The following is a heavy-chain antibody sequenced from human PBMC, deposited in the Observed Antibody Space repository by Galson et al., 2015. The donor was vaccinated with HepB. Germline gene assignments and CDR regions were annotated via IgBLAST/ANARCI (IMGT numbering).Heavy chain of an antibody. CDR3: ARVEEGYEGAFDI. J-gene: IGHJ3*02. CDR2: IIPIFGTA. D-gene: IGHD3-16*01. Sequence: SVKVSCKASGGTFSSYPISWVRQAPGQGLEWMGGIIPIFGTANYAQQFQGRVTITADESTSTAYMELSSLRSEDTAVYYCARVEEGYEGAFDIWGQGTMVTVSS. CDR1: GGTFSSYP. V-gene: IGHV1-69*13.